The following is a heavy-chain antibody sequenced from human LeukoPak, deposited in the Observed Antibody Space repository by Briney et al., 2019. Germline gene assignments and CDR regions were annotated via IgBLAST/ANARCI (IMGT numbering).Heavy chain of an antibody. CDR2: VTSSGSIT. CDR1: GFTFSSYA. Sequence: GGSLRLSCAASGFTFSSYAMSWVRQAPGKGLEWVSTVTSSGSITYYADSVKGRFTNSGDNSKNTLYLQMNSLGAEDTAVYYCAKTMGAIDHDYWGQGTLVTVSS. J-gene: IGHJ4*02. V-gene: IGHV3-23*05. CDR3: AKTMGAIDHDY. D-gene: IGHD1-26*01.